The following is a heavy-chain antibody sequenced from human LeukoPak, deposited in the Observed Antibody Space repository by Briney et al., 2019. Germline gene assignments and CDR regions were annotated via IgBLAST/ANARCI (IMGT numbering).Heavy chain of an antibody. D-gene: IGHD4/OR15-4a*01. J-gene: IGHJ4*02. CDR1: GGSISSYY. CDR2: IYYSGST. CDR3: ARSNYRWLTFDY. V-gene: IGHV4-59*01. Sequence: TSETLSLTCTVSGGSISSYYWSWIRQPPGKGLEWIGYIYYSGSTNYNPSLKSRVTISVDTSKNQFSLKLSSVTAADTAVYYCARSNYRWLTFDYWGQGTLVTVSS.